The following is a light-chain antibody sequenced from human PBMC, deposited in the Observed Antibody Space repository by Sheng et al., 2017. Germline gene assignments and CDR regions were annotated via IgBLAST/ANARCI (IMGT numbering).Light chain of an antibody. V-gene: IGKV3-20*01. CDR1: QSVSSSY. Sequence: EIVLTQSPGTLSLSPGERATLFCRASQSVSSSYLAWYQQKPGQAPRLLIYAASSRATGIPDRFSGSASATDFTLTISRLEPEDFAVYYCQQYGTSPYSFGQGTKL. CDR2: AAS. CDR3: QQYGTSPYS. J-gene: IGKJ2*03.